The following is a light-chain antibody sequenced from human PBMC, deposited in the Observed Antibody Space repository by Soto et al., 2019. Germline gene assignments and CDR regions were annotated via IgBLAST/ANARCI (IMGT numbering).Light chain of an antibody. Sequence: QSVLTQPPSAPGSSGQPVTVSCTGTNSDVGGYNYVSWYQQHPAKAPKLILYEISERPSGAPDLFPGSKSGTTASLTEPGLQAENEADYHCRSYAGNDNSVIGTGTKVTVL. J-gene: IGLJ1*01. CDR3: RSYAGNDNSV. V-gene: IGLV2-8*01. CDR1: NSDVGGYNY. CDR2: EIS.